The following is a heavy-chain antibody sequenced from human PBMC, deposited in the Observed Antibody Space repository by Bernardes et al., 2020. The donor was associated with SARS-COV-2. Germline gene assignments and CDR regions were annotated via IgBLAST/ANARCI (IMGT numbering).Heavy chain of an antibody. CDR1: GGSISSGSYY. Sequence: SETLSLTCTVSGGSISSGSYYWNWIRQPAGKGLEWIGRIYTSGNITYNPSLKSRVTISLDTSENQFSLNLSSVTAADTAVYYCAREGISDYNFYDKSGYYLEYWGQGALVTVSS. CDR2: IYTSGNI. CDR3: AREGISDYNFYDKSGYYLEY. J-gene: IGHJ4*02. V-gene: IGHV4-61*02. D-gene: IGHD3-22*01.